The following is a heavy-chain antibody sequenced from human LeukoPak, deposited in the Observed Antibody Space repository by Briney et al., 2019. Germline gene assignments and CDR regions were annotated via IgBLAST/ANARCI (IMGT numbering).Heavy chain of an antibody. V-gene: IGHV4-39*07. Sequence: PSETLSLTCIVPGGSISSSSYYWAWIRQSPGKGLEWIGTFSSGGSAYYNPSLTSRVSISKDTSDNQFSLRLYSVTAADTAVYYCARKQTRTLHDVWGQGTQVTVSS. J-gene: IGHJ4*02. D-gene: IGHD1-7*01. CDR1: GGSISSSSYY. CDR2: FSSGGSA. CDR3: ARKQTRTLHDV.